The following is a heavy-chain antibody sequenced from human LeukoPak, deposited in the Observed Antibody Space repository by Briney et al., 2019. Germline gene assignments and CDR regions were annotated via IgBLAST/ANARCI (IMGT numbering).Heavy chain of an antibody. Sequence: PSETLSLTCAVYGGSFSGYYRSWIRQPPGKGLEWIGEINHSGSTNYNPSLKSRVTISVDTSKNQFSLKLSSVTAADTAVYYCARGRIVYYDFWSGYYPGAYFDYWGQGTLVTVSS. V-gene: IGHV4-34*01. J-gene: IGHJ4*02. CDR1: GGSFSGYY. D-gene: IGHD3-3*01. CDR2: INHSGST. CDR3: ARGRIVYYDFWSGYYPGAYFDY.